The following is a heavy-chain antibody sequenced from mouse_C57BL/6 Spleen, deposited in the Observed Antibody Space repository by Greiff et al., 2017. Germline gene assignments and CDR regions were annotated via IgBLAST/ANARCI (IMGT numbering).Heavy chain of an antibody. CDR3: ARDLLYYFDY. CDR2: IWSGGST. D-gene: IGHD2-1*01. Sequence: VQLQESGPGLVQPSPSLSISCTASGFSLTSYGVHWVRQSPGKGLEWLGVIWSGGSTDYNAAFIYRLSISKDNSKSHVFFKMNSLQADDTAIYYCARDLLYYFDYWGQGTTLTVSS. J-gene: IGHJ2*01. CDR1: GFSLTSYG. V-gene: IGHV2-2*01.